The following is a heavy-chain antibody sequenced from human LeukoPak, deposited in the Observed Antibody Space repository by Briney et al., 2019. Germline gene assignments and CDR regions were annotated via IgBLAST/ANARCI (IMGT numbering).Heavy chain of an antibody. Sequence: SETLSLTCTVSGGSISSSSYYWGWIRQPPGKGLEWIGSIYYSGSTYYNPSLKSRVTISVDTSKNQFSLKLSSVTAADTAVYYCARVFADRITMIVVVNDAFDIWGQGTMVTVSS. CDR1: GGSISSSSYY. D-gene: IGHD3-22*01. V-gene: IGHV4-39*07. CDR3: ARVFADRITMIVVVNDAFDI. CDR2: IYYSGST. J-gene: IGHJ3*02.